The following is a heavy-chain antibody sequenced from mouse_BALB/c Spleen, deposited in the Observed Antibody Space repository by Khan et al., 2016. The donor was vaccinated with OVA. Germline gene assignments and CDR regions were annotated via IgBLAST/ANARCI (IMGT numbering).Heavy chain of an antibody. CDR2: IWSDGST. V-gene: IGHV2-6-1*01. J-gene: IGHJ4*01. CDR1: GFSLTNYG. D-gene: IGHD2-10*01. CDR3: ARQPYYHYYVMDH. Sequence: VQLQESGPGLVAPSQSLSITCTISGFSLTNYGVHWVRLPPGKGLEWLVVIWSDGSTTYNSALKSRLSISKDNSKSQVFLKMNSLQTDDTAMYYCARQPYYHYYVMDHWGQGTSVTVSS.